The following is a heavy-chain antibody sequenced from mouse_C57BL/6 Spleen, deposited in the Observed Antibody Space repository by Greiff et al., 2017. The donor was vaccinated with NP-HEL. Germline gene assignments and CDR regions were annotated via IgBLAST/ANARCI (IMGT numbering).Heavy chain of an antibody. J-gene: IGHJ2*01. CDR2: INPNNGGT. CDR1: GYTFTDYY. CDR3: ARFLYGNYNYFDY. Sequence: VQLQQSGPELVKPGASVKISCKASGYTFTDYYMNWVKQSHGKSLEWIGDINPNNGGTRYNQKFKGKATLTVDKSSSTAYMELRSLTSEDSAVYYCARFLYGNYNYFDYWGQGTTLTVSS. V-gene: IGHV1-26*01. D-gene: IGHD2-1*01.